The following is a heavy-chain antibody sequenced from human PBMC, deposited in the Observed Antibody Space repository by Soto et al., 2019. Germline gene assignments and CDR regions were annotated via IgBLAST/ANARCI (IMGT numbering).Heavy chain of an antibody. CDR2: IYYSGST. D-gene: IGHD1-1*01. J-gene: IGHJ6*03. V-gene: IGHV4-59*08. CDR3: ARRSWNDPYYYMDV. Sequence: ETLSLTCTVSGGSISSYYWSWIRQPPGKGLEWIGYIYYSGSTNYNPSLKSRVTISVDTSKNQFSLKLSSVTAADTAVYYCARRSWNDPYYYMDVWGKGTTVTVSS. CDR1: GGSISSYY.